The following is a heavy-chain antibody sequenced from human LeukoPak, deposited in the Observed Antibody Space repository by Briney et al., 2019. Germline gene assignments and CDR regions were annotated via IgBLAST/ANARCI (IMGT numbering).Heavy chain of an antibody. J-gene: IGHJ4*02. CDR1: GFTFSSYA. CDR2: ISGSGGST. CDR3: AKGLTSSGWGNLDY. Sequence: GGSLRLSCAASGFTFSSYAMSWVRQAPGKGLEWVSAISGSGGSTYYADSVKGRFTISRDNSKNTLYLQMNSLRAEDTAVYYCAKGLTSSGWGNLDYWGQGTLVTVSS. V-gene: IGHV3-23*01. D-gene: IGHD6-19*01.